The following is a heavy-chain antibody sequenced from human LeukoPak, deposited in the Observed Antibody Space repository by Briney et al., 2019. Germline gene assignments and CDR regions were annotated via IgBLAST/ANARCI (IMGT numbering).Heavy chain of an antibody. CDR3: ARRYCSGGSCYFDY. Sequence: GESLKISCKGSGYSFTSYWIGWVRQMPGKGLXXXXIIYPGDSDTRYSPSFQGQVTISADKSISTAYLQWSSLKASDTAMYYCARRYCSGGSCYFDYWGQGTLVTVSS. V-gene: IGHV5-51*01. D-gene: IGHD2-15*01. J-gene: IGHJ4*02. CDR1: GYSFTSYW. CDR2: IYPGDSDT.